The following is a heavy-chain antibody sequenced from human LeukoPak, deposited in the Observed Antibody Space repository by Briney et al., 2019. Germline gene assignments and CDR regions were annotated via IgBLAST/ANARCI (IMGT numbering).Heavy chain of an antibody. Sequence: SETLSLTCTVSGGSISSSSYYSGWIRQPPGKGLEWIGSIYFSGSTYYNPSLKSRVTISVDTSKNQFSLKLRSVTAADTAVYYCARVGGITMIVVLITDAFDIWGQGTMVTVSS. CDR2: IYFSGST. V-gene: IGHV4-39*07. CDR3: ARVGGITMIVVLITDAFDI. CDR1: GGSISSSSYY. D-gene: IGHD3-22*01. J-gene: IGHJ3*02.